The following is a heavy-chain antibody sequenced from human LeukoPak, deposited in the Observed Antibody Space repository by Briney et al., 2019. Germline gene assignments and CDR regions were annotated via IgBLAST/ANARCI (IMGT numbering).Heavy chain of an antibody. Sequence: ASVKVSCKASGYTFTGHYMHWVRQAPGQGLEWMGWINPNSGGTNYAQKFQGRVTMTRDTSISTAYMELSRLRSDDTAVYYCARSMVRGVIIGMDWGQGTLSPSPQ. CDR1: GYTFTGHY. V-gene: IGHV1-2*02. CDR3: ARSMVRGVIIGMD. J-gene: IGHJ4*02. D-gene: IGHD3-10*01. CDR2: INPNSGGT.